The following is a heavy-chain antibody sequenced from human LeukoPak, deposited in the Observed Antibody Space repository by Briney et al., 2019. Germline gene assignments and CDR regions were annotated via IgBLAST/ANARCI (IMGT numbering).Heavy chain of an antibody. D-gene: IGHD3-22*01. V-gene: IGHV3-7*01. CDR3: VRDWGYDSSGYWQKYFDT. CDR2: IKTDGSQI. CDR1: GFTFSSYW. J-gene: IGHJ4*02. Sequence: GGSLRLSCVASGFTFSSYWMTWVRQAPGKGLEWVANIKTDGSQIYYVDSVKGRFTISRDNAKNTVYLQMNSLRAEDTAVYYCVRDWGYDSSGYWQKYFDTWGQGTLVTVSS.